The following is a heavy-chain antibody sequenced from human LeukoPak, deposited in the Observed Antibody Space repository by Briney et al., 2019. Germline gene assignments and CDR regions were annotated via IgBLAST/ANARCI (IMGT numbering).Heavy chain of an antibody. Sequence: KTSETLSLTCAVYGGSFSGYYWSWIRQPPGKGLEWIGEINHSGSTNYNPSLKSRVTISVDTSKNQFSLKLSSVTAADTAVYYCAKSRGGYSGYDRRYYYYYMDVWGKGITVTVSS. J-gene: IGHJ6*03. CDR2: INHSGST. CDR3: AKSRGGYSGYDRRYYYYYMDV. V-gene: IGHV4-34*01. D-gene: IGHD5-12*01. CDR1: GGSFSGYY.